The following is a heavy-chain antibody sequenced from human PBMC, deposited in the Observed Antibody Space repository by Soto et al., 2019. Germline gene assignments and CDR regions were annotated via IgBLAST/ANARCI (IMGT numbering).Heavy chain of an antibody. Sequence: GGSLRLSCAASGFTFSSYDMHWVRQAPGKGLEWVSAIGTAGDTYYPGSVKGRFTISRENAKNSLYLQMNSLRAEDTAVYYCARVYGSGSYSAFDIWGQGTMVTVSS. CDR3: ARVYGSGSYSAFDI. CDR2: IGTAGDT. D-gene: IGHD3-10*01. J-gene: IGHJ3*02. V-gene: IGHV3-13*01. CDR1: GFTFSSYD.